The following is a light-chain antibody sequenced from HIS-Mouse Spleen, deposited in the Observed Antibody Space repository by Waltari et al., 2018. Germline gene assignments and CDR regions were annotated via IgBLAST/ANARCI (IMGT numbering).Light chain of an antibody. Sequence: QSALTQPAPVSGSPGQSITISCTGTSSDVGSYNLVSWYQQHPGKAPKLMSYEGSKRPSGVSNRFSGSKSGNTASLTISGLQAEDEADYYCCSYAGSSTWVFGGGTKLTVL. V-gene: IGLV2-23*01. CDR1: SSDVGSYNL. J-gene: IGLJ3*02. CDR2: EGS. CDR3: CSYAGSSTWV.